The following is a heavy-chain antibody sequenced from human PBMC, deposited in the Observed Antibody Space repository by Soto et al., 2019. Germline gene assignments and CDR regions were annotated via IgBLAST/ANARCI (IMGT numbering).Heavy chain of an antibody. Sequence: ASVKVSCKASGGTFSSYAISWVRQAPGQGLEWMGGIIPIFGTANYAQKFQGRVTITADESTSTAYMELSSLRSEDTAVYYCARAPYSSGWPSVPFDYWGQGTLVTVSS. CDR3: ARAPYSSGWPSVPFDY. V-gene: IGHV1-69*13. D-gene: IGHD6-19*01. CDR1: GGTFSSYA. J-gene: IGHJ4*02. CDR2: IIPIFGTA.